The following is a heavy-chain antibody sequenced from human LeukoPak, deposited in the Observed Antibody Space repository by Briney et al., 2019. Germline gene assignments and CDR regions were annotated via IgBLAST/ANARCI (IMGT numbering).Heavy chain of an antibody. V-gene: IGHV4-34*01. CDR3: ASRPRDSSGYDYSFYFDS. Sequence: GSLRLSCAASGFTFSSYAMSWVRQAPGKGLEWIGEINHRGNTNYNPSLKSRVTISVDTSKNQVSLELISVTAADTAVYFCASRPRDSSGYDYSFYFDSWGQGTLVLVSS. D-gene: IGHD3-22*01. CDR1: GFTFSSYA. J-gene: IGHJ4*02. CDR2: INHRGNT.